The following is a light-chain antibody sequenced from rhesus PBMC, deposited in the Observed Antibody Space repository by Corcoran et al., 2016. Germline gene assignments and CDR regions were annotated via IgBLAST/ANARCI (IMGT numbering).Light chain of an antibody. CDR2: YAA. V-gene: IGKV3-24*04. CDR3: QQRNDLWT. J-gene: IGKJ1*01. CDR1: QSVGSY. Sequence: ETVVTQSPATLSLSPGERATPSCRASQSVGSYLAWYQQKPGQAPRPLIYYAASRATGVPDRFSGSGSGTDFTLPISSMGPGNVGVYYCQQRNDLWTFGQGAKVEIK.